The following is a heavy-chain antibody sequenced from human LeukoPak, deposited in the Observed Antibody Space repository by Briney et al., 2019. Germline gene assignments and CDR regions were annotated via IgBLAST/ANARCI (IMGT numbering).Heavy chain of an antibody. CDR3: ARDIPGYSSGWYGAFDI. CDR2: INAGNGNT. CDR1: GYTFTSYA. J-gene: IGHJ3*02. Sequence: ASVKVSCKASGYTFTSYAMHWVRQAPGQRLEWMGWINAGNGNTKYLQKFQGRVTITRDTSASTAYMELSSLRSEDTAVYYCARDIPGYSSGWYGAFDIWGQGTMVTVSS. D-gene: IGHD6-19*01. V-gene: IGHV1-3*01.